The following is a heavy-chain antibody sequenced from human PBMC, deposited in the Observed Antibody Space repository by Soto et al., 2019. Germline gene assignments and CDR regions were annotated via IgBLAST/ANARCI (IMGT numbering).Heavy chain of an antibody. J-gene: IGHJ4*02. Sequence: VQLVESGGGLVQPGGSLRLSCVTSGFTFSASWMNWVRQAPGKGLEWVANLNQDGSEIKYVDSVKGRITISRDNARNSVYLQINSLRTEDTAVYYCASWVYPRNYWGQGNLVTVSS. V-gene: IGHV3-7*01. D-gene: IGHD3-16*01. CDR2: LNQDGSEI. CDR1: GFTFSASW. CDR3: ASWVYPRNY.